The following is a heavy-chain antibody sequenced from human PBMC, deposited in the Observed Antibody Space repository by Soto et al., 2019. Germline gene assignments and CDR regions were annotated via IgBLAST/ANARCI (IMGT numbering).Heavy chain of an antibody. J-gene: IGHJ4*02. D-gene: IGHD2-15*01. V-gene: IGHV3-9*01. Sequence: VQVVASGGGRIQPGGSLRLSCAVSGFGFEQFVMHWVRQSPGKGLECVSTVSPTADTVAYADSVEGRFTVSRDNAKRSLYLQMNSVKGDDTAFYYCIKDAPSGAMDDWGQGTLVTVSS. CDR2: VSPTADTV. CDR3: IKDAPSGAMDD. CDR1: GFGFEQFV.